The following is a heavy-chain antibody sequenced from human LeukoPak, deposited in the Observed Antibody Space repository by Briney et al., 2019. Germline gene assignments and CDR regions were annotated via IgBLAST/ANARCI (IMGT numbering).Heavy chain of an antibody. CDR2: INAGNGNT. J-gene: IGHJ5*01. Sequence: ASVKVSCKASGYTFTSYAMHWVRQAPGQRLEWMGWINAGNGNTKYSQKFQGRVTITRDTSASTAYMELSSLRSEDTAVYYCARSQGSSGWYNSWGQGTLVTVSS. D-gene: IGHD6-19*01. CDR1: GYTFTSYA. V-gene: IGHV1-3*01. CDR3: ARSQGSSGWYNS.